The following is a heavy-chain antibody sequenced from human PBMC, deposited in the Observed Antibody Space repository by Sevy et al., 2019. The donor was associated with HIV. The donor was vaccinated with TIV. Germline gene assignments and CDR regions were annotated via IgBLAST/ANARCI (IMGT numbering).Heavy chain of an antibody. V-gene: IGHV3-21*01. Sequence: GGSLRLSCAASGFTFSSYSMNWVRQAPGKGLEWVSSISSSSSYIYYADSVKGRFTISRDNAKNSLYLQMNSLRAEDTAVYYCARAYSSSSSRGYYFGYWGQGTLVTVSS. J-gene: IGHJ4*02. CDR2: ISSSSSYI. CDR3: ARAYSSSSSRGYYFGY. D-gene: IGHD6-6*01. CDR1: GFTFSSYS.